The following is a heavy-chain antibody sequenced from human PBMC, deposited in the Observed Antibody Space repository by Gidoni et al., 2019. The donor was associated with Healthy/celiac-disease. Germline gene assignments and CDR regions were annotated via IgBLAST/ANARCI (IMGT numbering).Heavy chain of an antibody. CDR2: INHIGST. J-gene: IGHJ4*02. D-gene: IGHD5-18*01. CDR3: ERGAVDTVMVKRGDFDY. Sequence: QVQLQQWGAGLLKPSETLSFPCAVYGGSFTGYYWSWIRQPPGKGLEWIGEINHIGSTNYNPSLKSRVTISVDTSKNQFSLKLSSVTAADTAVYYCERGAVDTVMVKRGDFDYWGQGTLVTVSS. CDR1: GGSFTGYY. V-gene: IGHV4-34*01.